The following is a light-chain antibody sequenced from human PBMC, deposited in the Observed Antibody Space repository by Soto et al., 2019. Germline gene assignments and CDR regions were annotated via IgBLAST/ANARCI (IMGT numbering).Light chain of an antibody. Sequence: EIVLTQSPGTLSLSPGERATLSCRASQSVSSSYLAWYQQKPGQAPRLLIYGPSSRATGIPDRFSGSGSGTDFTLTISRLEPEDFAVYYCQQYGSSPKTFCQGTKVEIK. V-gene: IGKV3-20*01. CDR1: QSVSSSY. J-gene: IGKJ1*01. CDR3: QQYGSSPKT. CDR2: GPS.